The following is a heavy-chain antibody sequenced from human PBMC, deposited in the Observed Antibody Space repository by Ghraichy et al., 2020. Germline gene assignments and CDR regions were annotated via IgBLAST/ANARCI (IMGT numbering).Heavy chain of an antibody. V-gene: IGHV3-48*02. Sequence: GGSLRRSCAASGFNFNTYGMNWVRQAPGKGLEWISHISSRSDTSYADSVKGRFTISRDNAKDSLYLQMNSLRDEDTAVYYCASRYCSSTSCHYMDVWGEGTTVTVSS. J-gene: IGHJ6*03. CDR3: ASRYCSSTSCHYMDV. D-gene: IGHD2-2*01. CDR1: GFNFNTYG. CDR2: ISSRSDT.